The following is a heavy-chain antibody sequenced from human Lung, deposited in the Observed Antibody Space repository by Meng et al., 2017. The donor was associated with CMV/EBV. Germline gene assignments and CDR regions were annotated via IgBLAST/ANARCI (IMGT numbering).Heavy chain of an antibody. V-gene: IGHV3-9*01. CDR1: GFNFHDYP. Sequence: SXKISRAASGFNFHDYPMHWVRQVPGKGLEWVSGITWNSANIAYADSVKGRFTISRDNAEDSLYLQMKSLKPEDTAFYYCARSRRSSVDAFDIWGQGSLVTVSS. CDR2: ITWNSANI. CDR3: ARSRRSSVDAFDI. J-gene: IGHJ3*02.